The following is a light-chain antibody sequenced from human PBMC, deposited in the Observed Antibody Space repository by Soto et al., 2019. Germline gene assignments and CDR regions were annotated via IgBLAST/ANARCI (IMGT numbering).Light chain of an antibody. Sequence: DIQMTQSPSTLSASVGDRVTITCRASQSISSWLAWYQQKPGKAPKLLIYKASSLESGVPSRFSGGGSGTEFSLTISSLQPDDFATYHCQQYNSFLLTFGGGTKVEIK. CDR1: QSISSW. J-gene: IGKJ4*01. V-gene: IGKV1-5*03. CDR3: QQYNSFLLT. CDR2: KAS.